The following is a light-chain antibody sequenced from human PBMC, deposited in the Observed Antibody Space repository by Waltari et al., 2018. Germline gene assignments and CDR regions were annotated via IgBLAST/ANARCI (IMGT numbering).Light chain of an antibody. J-gene: IGLJ3*02. CDR2: ADN. Sequence: FILTQSHSVSESPGRTVTISCSGSGGSFATNYLHWYQQRPGSAPTTVIYADNQRSSRVPGRFSGSVDSSSNSASLTIAGLQTEDEADYYCQSYDGDRSWVFGGGTKLTVL. CDR1: GGSFATNY. V-gene: IGLV6-57*02. CDR3: QSYDGDRSWV.